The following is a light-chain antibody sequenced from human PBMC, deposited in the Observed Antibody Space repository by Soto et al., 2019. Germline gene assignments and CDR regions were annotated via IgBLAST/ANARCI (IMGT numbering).Light chain of an antibody. Sequence: DIQMTQSPSTLSASVGDRVTITCRASQSISSWLAWYQQKPGKAPKLLIYKASSFESGVPSRFSGSGSGTEFTLTISSRQPDDFATYYCQQYNSYSPWTFGQGTKVELK. CDR3: QQYNSYSPWT. V-gene: IGKV1-5*03. CDR1: QSISSW. J-gene: IGKJ1*01. CDR2: KAS.